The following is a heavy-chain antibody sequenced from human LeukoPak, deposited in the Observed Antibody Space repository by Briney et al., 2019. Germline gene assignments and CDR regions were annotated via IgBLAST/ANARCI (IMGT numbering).Heavy chain of an antibody. D-gene: IGHD4-17*01. V-gene: IGHV4-30-4*01. J-gene: IGHJ4*02. CDR3: ARVMTYGDSDY. Sequence: SETLSLTCTVSGGSISSGDYYWSWIRQPPGKGLEWIGYIYYSGSTYYNPSLKSRVTISVDTSKNQFSLKLSSVTAADTAVYYCARVMTYGDSDYWGQGTLVTVSS. CDR1: GGSISSGDYY. CDR2: IYYSGST.